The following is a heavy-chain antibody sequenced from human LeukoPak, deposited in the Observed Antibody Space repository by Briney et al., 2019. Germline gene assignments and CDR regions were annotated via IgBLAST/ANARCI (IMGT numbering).Heavy chain of an antibody. CDR2: ISYDGSNK. V-gene: IGHV3-30*18. CDR3: AKRSSTSSFDY. Sequence: GGSLRLSCAASGFTFSSYGMHWVRQAPGKGLEWVAVISYDGSNKYYADSVKGRFTISRDNSKNTLYLQMNSLRADDTAVYYCAKRSSTSSFDYWGQGTLVTVSS. J-gene: IGHJ4*02. D-gene: IGHD2-2*01. CDR1: GFTFSSYG.